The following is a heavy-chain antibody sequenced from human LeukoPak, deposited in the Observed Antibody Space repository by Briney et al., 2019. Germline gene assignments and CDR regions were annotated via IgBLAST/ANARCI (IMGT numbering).Heavy chain of an antibody. D-gene: IGHD2-2*01. Sequence: SETLSLTCAVYGGSFSGYYWSWIRQPPGKGLEWIGEINHSGSTNYNPSLKSRVTISVDTSKNQFSLKLSSVTAADTAVYYCARGRPLGPTIVVVPAATYFDYWGQGTLVTVSS. CDR1: GGSFSGYY. CDR3: ARGRPLGPTIVVVPAATYFDY. J-gene: IGHJ4*02. CDR2: INHSGST. V-gene: IGHV4-34*01.